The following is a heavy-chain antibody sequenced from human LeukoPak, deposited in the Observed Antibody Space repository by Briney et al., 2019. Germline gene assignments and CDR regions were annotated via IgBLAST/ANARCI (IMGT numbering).Heavy chain of an antibody. CDR1: GFTFSSYV. CDR2: IWYDGSDK. D-gene: IGHD4-17*01. J-gene: IGHJ4*02. V-gene: IGHV3-33*01. Sequence: GRSLRLSCAASGFTFSSYVMHWVRQDPGKGLEWAAYIWYDGSDKYYAGSVKGRFTISRDNSKNTLYLEMNSLRAEDTAVYYCVRDRTTVTTRHFDYWGQGTLVTVSS. CDR3: VRDRTTVTTRHFDY.